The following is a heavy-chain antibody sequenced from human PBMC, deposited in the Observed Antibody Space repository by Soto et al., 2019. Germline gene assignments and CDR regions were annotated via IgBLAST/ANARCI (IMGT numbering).Heavy chain of an antibody. J-gene: IGHJ6*02. CDR1: GFTFSSYG. CDR3: AKDSGRGRYGSWSYYGMDV. V-gene: IGHV3-30*18. CDR2: ISYDGSNK. D-gene: IGHD6-13*01. Sequence: HPGGSLRLSCAASGFTFSSYGMHWVRQAPGKGLEWVAVISYDGSNKYHADSVKGRFTISRDNSKNTLYLQMNSLRAEDTAAYYCAKDSGRGRYGSWSYYGMDVWGQGTTVTVSS.